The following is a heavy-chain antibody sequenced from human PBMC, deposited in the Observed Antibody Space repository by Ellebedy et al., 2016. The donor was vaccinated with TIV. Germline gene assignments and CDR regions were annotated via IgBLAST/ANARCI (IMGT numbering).Heavy chain of an antibody. CDR3: ATGRWNSGGGYYFDT. J-gene: IGHJ4*02. V-gene: IGHV1-2*02. Sequence: ASVKVSCKASGYTFTGYYMHWVRQAPGQGLEWMGWTNPNSGDTNYAQGFQDRVTMTRDTSISTAYMELSRLRSDDTAVYYCATGRWNSGGGYYFDTWGQGTLVTVSS. D-gene: IGHD3-10*01. CDR1: GYTFTGYY. CDR2: TNPNSGDT.